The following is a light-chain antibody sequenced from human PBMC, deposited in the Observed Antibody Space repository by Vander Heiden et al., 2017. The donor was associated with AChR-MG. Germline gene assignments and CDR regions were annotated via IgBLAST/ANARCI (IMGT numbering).Light chain of an antibody. CDR1: SSDVGGYNY. V-gene: IGLV2-8*01. CDR3: SSYAGSNNPLYV. Sequence: QSALTQPPSASGSPGQSVTISCTGTSSDVGGYNYVSWYQQHPGKAPKLMIYEGSKRPSGVPDRFSGSKSGNTASLTVSGLQAEDEADYYCSSYAGSNNPLYVFGTGTKVTVL. J-gene: IGLJ1*01. CDR2: EGS.